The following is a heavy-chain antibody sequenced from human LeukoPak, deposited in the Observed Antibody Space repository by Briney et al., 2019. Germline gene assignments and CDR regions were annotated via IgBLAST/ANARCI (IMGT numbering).Heavy chain of an antibody. CDR2: ITTDTGSP. CDR3: AKAARYCSGGSCFSPRTFDI. V-gene: IGHV7-4-1*02. CDR1: GYTFTKYA. J-gene: IGHJ3*02. Sequence: GASVKVSCKASGYTFTKYAMNWVRQAPGQGLEWMGWITTDTGSPTYAQGFTGRFVFSLDTSVTTAYLQITSLEAEDTAMYYCAKAARYCSGGSCFSPRTFDIWGQGTMVTVS. D-gene: IGHD2-15*01.